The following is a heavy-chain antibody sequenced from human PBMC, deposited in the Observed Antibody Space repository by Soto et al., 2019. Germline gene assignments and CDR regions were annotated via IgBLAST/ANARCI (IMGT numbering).Heavy chain of an antibody. CDR2: IYWDDDK. Sequence: QITLNESGPTVVKPAEPLTLTCTFSGFSLTTSGVGVGWIRQSPGKAPEWLALIYWDDDKRYSASLKSSLTITTDTSKNQVVLTMASVDPADTATYYCAHRILRTVFGLVTTTAIYFDFWGQGTPVVVSS. CDR1: GFSLTTSGVG. V-gene: IGHV2-5*02. J-gene: IGHJ4*02. CDR3: AHRILRTVFGLVTTTAIYFDF. D-gene: IGHD3-3*01.